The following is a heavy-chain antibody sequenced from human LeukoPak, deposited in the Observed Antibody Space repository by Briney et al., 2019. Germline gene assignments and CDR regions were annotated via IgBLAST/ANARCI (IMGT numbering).Heavy chain of an antibody. CDR3: ARHLRDRLVPAASDY. V-gene: IGHV4-59*08. D-gene: IGHD2-2*01. J-gene: IGHJ4*02. CDR1: GGPINNYY. CDR2: IYYSGST. Sequence: SETLSLTCTVSGGPINNYYWSWIRQPPGKGLEWIGYIYYSGSTNYNPSLKSRVTISVDTSKNQFSLKLSSVTAADTAVYYCARHLRDRLVPAASDYWGQGTLVTVSS.